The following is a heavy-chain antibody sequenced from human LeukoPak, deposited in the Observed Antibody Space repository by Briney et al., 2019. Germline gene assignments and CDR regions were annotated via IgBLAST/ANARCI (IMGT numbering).Heavy chain of an antibody. Sequence: GGSLRLSCAASGFIFSSYSMNWVRQAPGKGLEWVSSISSSSTYIYYADSVKGRFTISRDNAKNSLYLQMNSLRAEDTAVYYCARDYDYYDSSDIWGQGTMVTVSS. CDR1: GFIFSSYS. D-gene: IGHD3-22*01. CDR2: ISSSSTYI. V-gene: IGHV3-21*01. CDR3: ARDYDYYDSSDI. J-gene: IGHJ3*02.